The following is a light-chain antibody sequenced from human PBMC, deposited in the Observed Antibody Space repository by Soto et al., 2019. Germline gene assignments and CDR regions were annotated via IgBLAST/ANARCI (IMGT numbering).Light chain of an antibody. CDR2: DTS. CDR1: QSVNSHY. J-gene: IGKJ3*01. CDR3: QQYGSSQFT. Sequence: DIVLMQSPGTLSLSPWEGATLSCRASQSVNSHYLAGYQQKPGQAPRVLIFDTSRRATGVPDRFSGSGSGTDFTLTISRREPADFAVYYCQQYGSSQFTFGPGTKVDIK. V-gene: IGKV3-20*01.